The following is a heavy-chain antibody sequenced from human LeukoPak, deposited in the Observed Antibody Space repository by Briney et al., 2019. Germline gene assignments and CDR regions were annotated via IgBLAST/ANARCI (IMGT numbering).Heavy chain of an antibody. V-gene: IGHV3-9*01. CDR2: ISWSSGSI. J-gene: IGHJ3*02. D-gene: IGHD6-13*01. CDR3: AKDMSSSFDAFDI. CDR1: GFTFDDYA. Sequence: PGGSLRLSCAASGFTFDDYAMHWVRQAPGKGLEWVSGISWSSGSIGYADSVKGRFTISRNNAKNSLYLQMNSLRAEDTALYYCAKDMSSSFDAFDIWGQGTMVTVSS.